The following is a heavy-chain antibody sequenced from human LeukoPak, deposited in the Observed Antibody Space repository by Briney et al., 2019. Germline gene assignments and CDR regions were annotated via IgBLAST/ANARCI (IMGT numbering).Heavy chain of an antibody. Sequence: PGGSLRLSCAASGFTFSSYAMHWVRQAPGKGLEYVSAISSNGGSTYYADSVKGRFTISRDNSKNTLYLQMSSLGAEDTAVYYCVKGIIAGAGPLDYWGQGTLVTVSS. J-gene: IGHJ4*02. CDR3: VKGIIAGAGPLDY. CDR1: GFTFSSYA. D-gene: IGHD6-13*01. CDR2: ISSNGGST. V-gene: IGHV3-64D*06.